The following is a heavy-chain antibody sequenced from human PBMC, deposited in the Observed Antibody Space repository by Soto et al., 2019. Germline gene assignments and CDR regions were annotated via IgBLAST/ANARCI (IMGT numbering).Heavy chain of an antibody. CDR1: GFSFSTFG. V-gene: IGHV3-23*01. J-gene: IGHJ4*02. D-gene: IGHD3-22*01. CDR2: ISGSGGST. Sequence: PGGSLRLSCAGSGFSFSTFGINWVRQAPGKGLEWVSAISGSGGSTYYADSVKGRFTISRDNSKNTLYLQMNSLRAEDTAVYYCAKDHAYYYDSSGYYYDYGGQGTLVTVS. CDR3: AKDHAYYYDSSGYYYDY.